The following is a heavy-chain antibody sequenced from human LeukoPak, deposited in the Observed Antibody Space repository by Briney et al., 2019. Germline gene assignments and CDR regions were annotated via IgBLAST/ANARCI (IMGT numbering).Heavy chain of an antibody. CDR1: GFTFSNAW. J-gene: IGHJ4*02. Sequence: GGSLRLSCAASGFTFSNAWMSWVRQAPGKGLEWVSGINWNGGSTGYADSVKGRFTISRDNAKNSLYLQMNSLRTTDPSLYYCARVYYDQVLGPTTHFDYWGQGTLVTVSS. CDR3: ARVYYDQVLGPTTHFDY. V-gene: IGHV3-20*04. D-gene: IGHD3-16*01. CDR2: INWNGGST.